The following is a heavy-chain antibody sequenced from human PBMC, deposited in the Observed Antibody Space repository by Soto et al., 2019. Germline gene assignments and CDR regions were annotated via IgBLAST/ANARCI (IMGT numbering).Heavy chain of an antibody. CDR2: ISTNNGNT. V-gene: IGHV1-18*04. J-gene: IGHJ4*02. D-gene: IGHD6-19*01. Sequence: QVQLVQSGAEVKKPGASVKVSCKASDYTFSNYDISWVGQAPGQGLEWMGWISTNNGNTDHAQKLQGRVTMTTDTSATTAYMELRSLRSDDTAVYYCARVTIAVAGWAFDYWGQGTLFTVSS. CDR1: DYTFSNYD. CDR3: ARVTIAVAGWAFDY.